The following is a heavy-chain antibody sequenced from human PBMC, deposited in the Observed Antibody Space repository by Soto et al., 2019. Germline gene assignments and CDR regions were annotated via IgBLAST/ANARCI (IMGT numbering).Heavy chain of an antibody. CDR3: ARGQRFSDWFDP. J-gene: IGHJ5*02. CDR1: GGAISTYY. D-gene: IGHD3-3*01. V-gene: IGHV4-4*07. CDR2: IYSSGST. Sequence: QVHLQESGPGLVKPSETLSLTCTVSGGAISTYYWTCIRQPAGKGLEWIGRIYSSGSTKYNPSLQSRVTMSLDTSNNQFSLRLTSVTAADTAVYYCARGQRFSDWFDPWGQGTLVTVSS.